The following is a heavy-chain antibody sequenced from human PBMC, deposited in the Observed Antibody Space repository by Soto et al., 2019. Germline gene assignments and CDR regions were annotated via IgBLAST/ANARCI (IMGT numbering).Heavy chain of an antibody. V-gene: IGHV3-23*01. CDR1: GFTFSSYA. CDR2: ISGSGGST. CDR3: AKDGEYYYDSSGYFDY. J-gene: IGHJ4*02. Sequence: GGSLRLSCAASGFTFSSYAMSWVRQAPGKGLEWVSAISGSGGSTYYADSVKGRFTISRDNSKNTLYLQMNSLRAEDMAVYYCAKDGEYYYDSSGYFDYWGQGTLVTVSS. D-gene: IGHD3-22*01.